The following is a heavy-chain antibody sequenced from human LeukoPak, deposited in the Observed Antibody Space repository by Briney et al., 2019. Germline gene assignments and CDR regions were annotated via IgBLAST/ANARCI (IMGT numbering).Heavy chain of an antibody. CDR3: ARLGYTPRWGYVWGSYRAPDYYFDY. Sequence: TGGSLRLSCAASGFTFSSYWMSWVRQAPGKGLEWVANIKQDGSEKYYVDSVKGRFTISRDNAKNSLYLQMNSLRAEDTAVYYCARLGYTPRWGYVWGSYRAPDYYFDYWGQGTLVTVSS. D-gene: IGHD3-16*02. J-gene: IGHJ4*02. CDR1: GFTFSSYW. CDR2: IKQDGSEK. V-gene: IGHV3-7*01.